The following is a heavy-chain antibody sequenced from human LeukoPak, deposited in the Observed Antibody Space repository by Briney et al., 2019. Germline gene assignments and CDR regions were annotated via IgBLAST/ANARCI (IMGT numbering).Heavy chain of an antibody. CDR2: ISWNSGSI. D-gene: IGHD3-22*01. CDR3: AEDRYYDSSGYYDY. Sequence: GGSLRLSCAASGFTFDDYAMHWVRQAPGKGLEWVSGISWNSGSIGYADSVKGRFTISRDNAKNSLYLQMNSLRAEGTALYYCAEDRYYDSSGYYDYWGQGTLVTVSS. V-gene: IGHV3-9*01. CDR1: GFTFDDYA. J-gene: IGHJ4*02.